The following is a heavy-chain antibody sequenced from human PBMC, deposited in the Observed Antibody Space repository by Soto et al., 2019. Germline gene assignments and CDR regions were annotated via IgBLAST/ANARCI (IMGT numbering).Heavy chain of an antibody. D-gene: IGHD2-2*01. CDR1: GFTFSSYA. Sequence: QVQLVESGGGVVQPGRSLRLSCAASGFTFSSYAMHWVRQAPGKGLEWVAVISYDGSNKYYADSVKGRFTISRDNSKNTLYLQMNSLRAEDTAVYYCAREADIVVVPADKAPSYGMDVWGQGTTVTVSS. V-gene: IGHV3-30-3*01. J-gene: IGHJ6*02. CDR2: ISYDGSNK. CDR3: AREADIVVVPADKAPSYGMDV.